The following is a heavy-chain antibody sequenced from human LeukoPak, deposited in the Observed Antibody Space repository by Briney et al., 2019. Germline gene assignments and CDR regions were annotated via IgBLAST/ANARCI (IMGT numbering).Heavy chain of an antibody. J-gene: IGHJ3*02. CDR1: GGSISGYY. Sequence: SETLSPTCTVSGGSISGYYWGWIRQPPGKGLEWIGYIYYSGSINYNSSLKSRVTISVDTSRNQFSLKLSSMTAADTAVYYCVRNTLGHYDASDIWGQGTMVTVSS. CDR3: VRNTLGHYDASDI. CDR2: IYYSGSI. V-gene: IGHV4-59*01. D-gene: IGHD1/OR15-1a*01.